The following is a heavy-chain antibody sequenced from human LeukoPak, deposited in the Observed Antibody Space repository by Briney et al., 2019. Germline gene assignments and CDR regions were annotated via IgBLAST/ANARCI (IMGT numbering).Heavy chain of an antibody. V-gene: IGHV1-2*02. Sequence: ASVKDSCKASGYTFTGYYMHWVRQAPGQGLEWMGWINPNSGGTNYAQKFQGRVTMTRDTSISTAYMELSRLRSDDTAVYYCARVDYVWGSYLGRDYYGMDVWGQGNTVTVSS. CDR3: ARVDYVWGSYLGRDYYGMDV. D-gene: IGHD3-16*02. J-gene: IGHJ6*02. CDR2: INPNSGGT. CDR1: GYTFTGYY.